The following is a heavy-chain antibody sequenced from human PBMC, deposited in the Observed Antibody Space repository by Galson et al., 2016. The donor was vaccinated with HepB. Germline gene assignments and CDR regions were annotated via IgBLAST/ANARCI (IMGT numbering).Heavy chain of an antibody. D-gene: IGHD3/OR15-3a*01. CDR3: ARDDVETLGFRGLANWFDP. Sequence: SETLSLTCAVSGGYISSSNWWNWVRQPPGKGLEWIGEIYHSGTTNYNPSLKSRVTITVDKSKNQFSLNLSSVTAADTAVYYCARDDVETLGFRGLANWFDPWGQGTLVTVSS. CDR1: GGYISSSNW. J-gene: IGHJ5*02. CDR2: IYHSGTT. V-gene: IGHV4-4*02.